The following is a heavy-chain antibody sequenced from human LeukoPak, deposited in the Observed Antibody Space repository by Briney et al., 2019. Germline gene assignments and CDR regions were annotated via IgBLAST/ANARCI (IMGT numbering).Heavy chain of an antibody. D-gene: IGHD4-23*01. CDR1: GFTFDDYT. V-gene: IGHV3-43*01. Sequence: GGSLRLSCAASGFTFDDYTMHWVRQAPGKGLEWVSLISWDGGSTYYADSVKGRFTISRDNAKNSLYLQMNSLRAEDTAVYYCARGLSYGDYGGFGDYWGQGTLVTVSS. CDR3: ARGLSYGDYGGFGDY. J-gene: IGHJ4*02. CDR2: ISWDGGST.